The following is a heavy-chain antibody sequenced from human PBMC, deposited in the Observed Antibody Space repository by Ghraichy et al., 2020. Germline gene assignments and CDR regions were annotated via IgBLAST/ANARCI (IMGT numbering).Heavy chain of an antibody. CDR3: VKEQGTGWPLDY. CDR2: ISGSGGTT. Sequence: GGSLRLSCAASGFIFGSYAMSWVRQAPGKGLEWASGISGSGGTTHYADSVKGRFTISRDNSKNTLFLQMNSLTDEDTAVYYCVKEQGTGWPLDYWGQGTLVTVSS. CDR1: GFIFGSYA. V-gene: IGHV3-23*01. J-gene: IGHJ4*02. D-gene: IGHD6-19*01.